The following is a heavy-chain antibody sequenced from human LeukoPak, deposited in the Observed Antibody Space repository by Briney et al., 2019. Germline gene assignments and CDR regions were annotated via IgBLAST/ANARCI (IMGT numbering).Heavy chain of an antibody. D-gene: IGHD3-22*01. CDR1: GFTFSSYE. CDR3: ARGYYDSSGYYQRGRGVFDY. V-gene: IGHV3-48*03. Sequence: GGPLRLSCAASGFTFSSYEMNWVRQAPGKGLEWVSYISSSGSTIYYADSVKGRFTISRDNAKNSLYLQMNSLRAEDTAVYYCARGYYDSSGYYQRGRGVFDYWGQGTLVTVSS. J-gene: IGHJ4*02. CDR2: ISSSGSTI.